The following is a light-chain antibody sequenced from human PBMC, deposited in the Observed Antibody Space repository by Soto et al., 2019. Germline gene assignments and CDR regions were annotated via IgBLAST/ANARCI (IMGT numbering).Light chain of an antibody. Sequence: EIVMTQSPATLSVSPGERATLSFRASQTVNSNLAWYRQKPGQAPRLLISAASTRATGVPARFSGSGSGTEFTLSTSSLQSEDSGIYYCLQDNFGPPLSFGGGTKGEIK. V-gene: IGKV3-15*01. J-gene: IGKJ4*01. CDR1: QTVNSN. CDR3: LQDNFGPPLS. CDR2: AAS.